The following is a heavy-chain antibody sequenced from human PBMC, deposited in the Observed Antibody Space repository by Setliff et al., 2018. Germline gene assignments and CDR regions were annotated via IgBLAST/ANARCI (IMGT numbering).Heavy chain of an antibody. J-gene: IGHJ4*02. D-gene: IGHD1-26*01. CDR3: TRDRGGASTRDH. V-gene: IGHV3-7*03. Sequence: GGSLRLSCVASGFTFDNYWMGWVRQPPGKGLEWVASIKPDGSETYYVDSVKGRFTVSRDNPKNSLYLQMSSLRTEDTAIYYCTRDRGGASTRDHWGQGTLVTVSS. CDR2: IKPDGSET. CDR1: GFTFDNYW.